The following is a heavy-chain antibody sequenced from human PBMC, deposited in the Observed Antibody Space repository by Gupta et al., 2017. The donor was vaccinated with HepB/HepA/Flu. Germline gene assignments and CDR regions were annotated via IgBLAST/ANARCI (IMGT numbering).Heavy chain of an antibody. CDR2: ISFSGDKT. J-gene: IGHJ3*02. CDR1: AFTFRDYP. Sequence: VQLLESGGGLVQPGGSLRLSCAASAFTFRDYPMTWVRQTPGKGLEWVSAISFSGDKTYYADSMKGRFTISRDNSRDTLYLQMDSLRPEDTATYYCAKGRGGNYGGSLDIWGQGTKVTVSS. D-gene: IGHD4-23*01. CDR3: AKGRGGNYGGSLDI. V-gene: IGHV3-23*01.